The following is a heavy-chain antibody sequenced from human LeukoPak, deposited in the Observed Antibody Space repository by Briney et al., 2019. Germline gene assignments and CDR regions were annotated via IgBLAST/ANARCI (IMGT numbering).Heavy chain of an antibody. CDR2: ISSSSSYI. Sequence: AGGSLRLSCAASGFTFSSYSMNWVRQAPGKGLEWVSSISSSSSYIYYADSVKGRFTISRDNAKNTLYLQMNSLRAEDTAVYYCAKESPPYYDILTGYTFDYWGQGTLVTVSS. D-gene: IGHD3-9*01. V-gene: IGHV3-21*04. CDR3: AKESPPYYDILTGYTFDY. J-gene: IGHJ4*02. CDR1: GFTFSSYS.